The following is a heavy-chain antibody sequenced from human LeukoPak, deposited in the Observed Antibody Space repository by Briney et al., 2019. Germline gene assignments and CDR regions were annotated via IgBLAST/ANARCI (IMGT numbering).Heavy chain of an antibody. Sequence: SETLSLTCAVYGGSFSGYYWSWIRQPPGKGLEWIGEINHSGSTNYNPSLKSRVTISVDTSKNQLSLKLSSVTAADTAVYYCARRSRVRGSSWGQGTLVTVSS. D-gene: IGHD3-10*01. CDR1: GGSFSGYY. CDR3: ARRSRVRGSS. V-gene: IGHV4-34*01. CDR2: INHSGST. J-gene: IGHJ4*02.